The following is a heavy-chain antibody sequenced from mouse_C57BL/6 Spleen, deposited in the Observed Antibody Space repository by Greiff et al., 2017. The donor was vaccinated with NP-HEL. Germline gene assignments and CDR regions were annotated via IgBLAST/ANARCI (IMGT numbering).Heavy chain of an antibody. CDR1: GYTFTSYW. CDR3: TGDYDYDDAMDY. CDR2: IYPGNSDT. Sequence: VQLKQSGTVLARPGASVKMSCKTSGYTFTSYWMHWVKQRPGQGLEWIGAIYPGNSDTSYNQKFKGKAKLTAVTSASTAYMELSSLTNEDSAVYYCTGDYDYDDAMDYWGQGTSVTVSS. V-gene: IGHV1-5*01. J-gene: IGHJ4*01. D-gene: IGHD2-4*01.